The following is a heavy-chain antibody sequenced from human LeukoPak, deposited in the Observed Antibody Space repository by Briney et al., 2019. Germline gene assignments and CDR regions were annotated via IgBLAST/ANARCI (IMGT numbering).Heavy chain of an antibody. D-gene: IGHD6-19*01. J-gene: IGHJ5*02. V-gene: IGHV4-59*01. Sequence: SSETLSLTCTVSGGSISSYYWSWIRQPPGKGLEWIGYIYYSGSTNYNPSLKSRVTISVDTSKNQFSLKLSSVTAADTAVYYCARHGYSSGSLAWFDPWGQGTQVTVSS. CDR2: IYYSGST. CDR3: ARHGYSSGSLAWFDP. CDR1: GGSISSYY.